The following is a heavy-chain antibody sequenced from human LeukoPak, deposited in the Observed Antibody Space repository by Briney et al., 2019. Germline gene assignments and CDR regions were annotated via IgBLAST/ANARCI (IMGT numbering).Heavy chain of an antibody. CDR3: ARGLGSGWAYYFDY. V-gene: IGHV3-30-3*01. Sequence: GGSLRLSCAASGFAVSNKFMYWARQAPGKGLEWVSAISYDGSNKDYADSVKGRSTISRDNSKNTLYLQTNSLRPEDTAVYYCARGLGSGWAYYFDYWGQGTLVTVSS. J-gene: IGHJ4*02. CDR1: GFAVSNKF. CDR2: ISYDGSNK. D-gene: IGHD6-19*01.